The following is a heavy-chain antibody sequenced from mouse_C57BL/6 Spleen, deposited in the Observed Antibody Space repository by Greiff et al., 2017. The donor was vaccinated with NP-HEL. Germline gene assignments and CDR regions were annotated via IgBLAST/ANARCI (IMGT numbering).Heavy chain of an antibody. Sequence: QVQLQQSGAELVKPGASVKLSCKASGYTFTEYTIHWVKQRSGQGLEWIGWFYPGSGSIKYNEKFKDKATLTADKSSSTVYMELSRLTSEDSAVYVCARHEDTIIYYGSSHFDYWGQGTTLTVSS. CDR1: GYTFTEYT. D-gene: IGHD1-1*01. V-gene: IGHV1-62-2*01. J-gene: IGHJ2*01. CDR3: ARHEDTIIYYGSSHFDY. CDR2: FYPGSGSI.